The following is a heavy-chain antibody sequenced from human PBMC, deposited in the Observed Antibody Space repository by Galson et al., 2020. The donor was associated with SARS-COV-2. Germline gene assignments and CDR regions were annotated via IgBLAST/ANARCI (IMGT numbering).Heavy chain of an antibody. D-gene: IGHD3-10*01. CDR2: IYSGCNT. CDR1: GFTVSSNF. V-gene: IGHV3-53*01. J-gene: IGHJ4*02. Sequence: GESLKISCAASGFTVSSNFMTWVRQAPGRGLEWVSVIYSGCNTFYADAVKGRFTISRDDSKNTVYLQMNRLRVEDTALYYCARERMPGTSYNYFDYWGQGTLVTVSS. CDR3: ARERMPGTSYNYFDY.